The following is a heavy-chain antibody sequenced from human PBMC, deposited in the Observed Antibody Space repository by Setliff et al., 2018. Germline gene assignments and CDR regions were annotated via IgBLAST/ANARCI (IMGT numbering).Heavy chain of an antibody. CDR2: SRYAENYQ. Sequence: GGSLRLSCAASGFTISYYAIYWVRQAPGKGLEWVAVSRYAENYQYYADSVKGRFTISRDNSKNTLYLHMGSLRAEDMAVYYCVREIAGTLFYWGQGTLVTVSS. D-gene: IGHD2-15*01. CDR3: VREIAGTLFY. J-gene: IGHJ4*02. V-gene: IGHV3-30*14. CDR1: GFTISYYA.